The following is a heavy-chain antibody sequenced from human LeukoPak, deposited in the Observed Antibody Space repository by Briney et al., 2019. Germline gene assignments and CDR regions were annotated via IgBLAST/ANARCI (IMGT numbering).Heavy chain of an antibody. CDR2: INYDGSKE. V-gene: IGHV3-30*02. CDR3: AKDEVVPSYYYIDV. Sequence: GGSLRLSCAASGFTFGRFGMHWVRQAPGKGLEWVTFINYDGSKEYYADSVKGRFTISRDSSKNTLYLQMNSLRAEDTAVYYCAKDEVVPSYYYIDVWGKGTTVTVSS. CDR1: GFTFGRFG. D-gene: IGHD2-2*01. J-gene: IGHJ6*03.